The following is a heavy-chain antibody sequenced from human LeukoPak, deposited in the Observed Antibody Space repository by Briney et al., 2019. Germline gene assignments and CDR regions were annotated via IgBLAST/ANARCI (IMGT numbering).Heavy chain of an antibody. V-gene: IGHV1-18*01. J-gene: IGHJ4*02. Sequence: ASVKVSCKAPGYTFTSYGISWVRQAPGQGLEWMGWISAYNGNTNYAQKLQGRVTMTTDTSTSTAYMELRSLRSDDTAVYYCARGYCSSTSCYTGDYWGQGTLVTVSS. CDR3: ARGYCSSTSCYTGDY. CDR2: ISAYNGNT. CDR1: GYTFTSYG. D-gene: IGHD2-2*02.